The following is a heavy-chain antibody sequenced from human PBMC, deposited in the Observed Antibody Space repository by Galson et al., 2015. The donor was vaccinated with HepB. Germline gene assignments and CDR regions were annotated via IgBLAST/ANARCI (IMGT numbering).Heavy chain of an antibody. J-gene: IGHJ4*02. D-gene: IGHD3-16*01. CDR2: ISTLSTNT. CDR1: GFTFSDYY. CDR3: ARGDWSLIDH. V-gene: IGHV3-21*01. Sequence: SLRLSCAASGFTFSDYYMNWVRQAPGKGLEWVSSISTLSTNTYYADSLKGRFTISRDNTKNSLYLQMNSLRAEDTAVYYCARGDWSLIDHWGQGTLVTVSS.